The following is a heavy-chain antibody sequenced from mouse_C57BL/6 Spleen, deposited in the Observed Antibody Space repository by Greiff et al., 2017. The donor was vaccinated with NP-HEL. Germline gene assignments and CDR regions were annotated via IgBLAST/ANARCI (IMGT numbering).Heavy chain of an antibody. CDR2: IDPETGGT. D-gene: IGHD2-4*01. Sequence: VQGVESGAELVRPGASVTLSCKASGYTFTDYEMHWVKQTPVHGLEWIGAIDPETGGTAYNQKFKGKAILTADKSSSTAYMELRSLTSEDSAVYYCTKGLRWFAYWGQGTLVTVSA. CDR1: GYTFTDYE. J-gene: IGHJ3*01. CDR3: TKGLRWFAY. V-gene: IGHV1-15*01.